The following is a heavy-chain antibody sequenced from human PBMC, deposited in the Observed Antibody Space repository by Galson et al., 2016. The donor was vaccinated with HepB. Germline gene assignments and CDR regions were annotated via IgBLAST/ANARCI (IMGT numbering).Heavy chain of an antibody. CDR1: AFTFENYA. CDR3: ATGEDYGGSSRSFDY. V-gene: IGHV3-23*01. Sequence: SLRLSCAASAFTFENYAMSWVRQAPGKGLEWVSSITDSGAGTYYTDSVRGRFTLSRDNSKNMLNLQMNSLRDDDTAVYYCATGEDYGGSSRSFDYWGQGTLVTVSS. J-gene: IGHJ4*02. D-gene: IGHD4-23*01. CDR2: ITDSGAGT.